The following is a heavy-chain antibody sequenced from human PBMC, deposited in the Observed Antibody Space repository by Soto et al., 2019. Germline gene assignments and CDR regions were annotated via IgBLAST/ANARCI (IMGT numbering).Heavy chain of an antibody. CDR1: GFTFSSYA. J-gene: IGHJ4*02. Sequence: RLSCAASGFTFSSYAMSWVRQAPGKGLEWVSVISGSGGSTHYADSVKGRSTISRDNSKNTLYLQVNNLRAEDTAVYYCAKEADISGYHPDYWGQGTQVTVSS. CDR2: ISGSGGST. CDR3: AKEADISGYHPDY. V-gene: IGHV3-23*01. D-gene: IGHD3-22*01.